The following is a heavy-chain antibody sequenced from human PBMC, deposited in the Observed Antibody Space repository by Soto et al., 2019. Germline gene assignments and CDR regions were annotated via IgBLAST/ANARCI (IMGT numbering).Heavy chain of an antibody. D-gene: IGHD3-10*02. CDR2: IKSKTDGGTT. CDR1: GFTFSNAW. J-gene: IGHJ6*02. CDR3: TLVPWPYVYYYGMDV. Sequence: GGSLRLSCAASGFTFSNAWMSWVRQAPGKGLEWVGRIKSKTDGGTTDYAAPVKGRFTISRDDSKNTLYLQMNSLKTEDTAVYYCTLVPWPYVYYYGMDVWGQGTTVTVSS. V-gene: IGHV3-15*01.